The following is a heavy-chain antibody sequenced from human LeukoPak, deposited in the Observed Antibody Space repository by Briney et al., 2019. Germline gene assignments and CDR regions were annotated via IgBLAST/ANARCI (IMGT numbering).Heavy chain of an antibody. Sequence: GGSLRLSCAASGFTFVDYTMHWVRQAPGKGLEWVSLISWDGGSTYYADSVKGRFTISRDNSKNSLYLQMNSLRTEDTALYYCTTDLESTYYYGSGSYSYPAYWGRGTLVTVSS. CDR1: GFTFVDYT. V-gene: IGHV3-43*01. CDR3: TTDLESTYYYGSGSYSYPAY. J-gene: IGHJ4*02. CDR2: ISWDGGST. D-gene: IGHD3-10*01.